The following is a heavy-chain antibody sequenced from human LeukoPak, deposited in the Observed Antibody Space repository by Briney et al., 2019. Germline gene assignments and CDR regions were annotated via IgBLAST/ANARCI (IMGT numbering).Heavy chain of an antibody. D-gene: IGHD2-2*01. CDR1: GGSISSYY. Sequence: SETLSLTCTVSGGSISSYYWSWIRQPPGKGLEWIGYIYYSGSTNYNPSLKSRVTISVDTSKNQFSLKLSSVTAADTAVYYCARVCTSCSRFCPFYYYYYMDVWGKGTTVTISS. CDR2: IYYSGST. V-gene: IGHV4-59*01. J-gene: IGHJ6*03. CDR3: ARVCTSCSRFCPFYYYYYMDV.